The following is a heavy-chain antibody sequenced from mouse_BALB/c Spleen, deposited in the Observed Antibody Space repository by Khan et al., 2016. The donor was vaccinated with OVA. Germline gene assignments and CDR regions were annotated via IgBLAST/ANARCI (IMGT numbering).Heavy chain of an antibody. Sequence: EVELVESGGDLVEPGGSLKLSCVASGFTFSSYSMSWVRQTPDKRLEWVATISSGGDYTYYPDIVKGRFTISRDNAKNTLYLQMSSLKSEDTAMYYCASHLTGSFAYWGQGTLVAVSA. D-gene: IGHD4-1*01. J-gene: IGHJ3*01. CDR2: ISSGGDYT. CDR3: ASHLTGSFAY. CDR1: GFTFSSYS. V-gene: IGHV5-6*01.